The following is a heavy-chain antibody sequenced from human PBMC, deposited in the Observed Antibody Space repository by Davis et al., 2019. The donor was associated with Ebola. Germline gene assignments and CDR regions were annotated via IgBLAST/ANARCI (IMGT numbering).Heavy chain of an antibody. D-gene: IGHD5-18*01. CDR2: TYYTSKWYN. CDR3: SRGWLRTGFDV. V-gene: IGHV6-1*01. Sequence: HSQTLSLTCAISGDTVSRSGTAWNWIRQSPSRGLEWLGRTYYTSKWYNDYAESVKSRITINADTSKNQFSLHLNSMTPEDTALYYCSRGWLRTGFDVWGEGTTVTVSS. J-gene: IGHJ6*04. CDR1: GDTVSRSGTA.